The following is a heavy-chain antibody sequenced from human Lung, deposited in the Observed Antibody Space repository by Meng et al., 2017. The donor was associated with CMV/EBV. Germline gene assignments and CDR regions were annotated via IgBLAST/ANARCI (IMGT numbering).Heavy chain of an antibody. CDR1: GGSISSYY. Sequence: SETLSLXCTVSGGSISSYYWSWIRQSPGKGLDWIGFMNYRGSSNYNPSLQSRVTISVDTSKNQFSPKLTSVTAADTAVYYCACDFATGPRGDYFDYWGQGIXVTVSS. D-gene: IGHD3-16*01. CDR2: MNYRGSS. J-gene: IGHJ4*02. V-gene: IGHV4-59*13. CDR3: ACDFATGPRGDYFDY.